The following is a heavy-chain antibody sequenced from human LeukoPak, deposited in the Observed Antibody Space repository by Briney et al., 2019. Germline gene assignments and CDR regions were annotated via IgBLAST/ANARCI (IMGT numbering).Heavy chain of an antibody. J-gene: IGHJ6*02. V-gene: IGHV4-59*01. Sequence: SETLSLTCTVSGGSMSPYHWGWIRQPPGKGLEWIGYIYYSGSTNYNPSLKSRVTISVDTSKNQFSLKLSSVTAADTAVYYCAGHTLYYYGLKGMDVWGQGTTVTVSS. CDR2: IYYSGST. CDR1: GGSMSPYH. CDR3: AGHTLYYYGLKGMDV. D-gene: IGHD3-10*01.